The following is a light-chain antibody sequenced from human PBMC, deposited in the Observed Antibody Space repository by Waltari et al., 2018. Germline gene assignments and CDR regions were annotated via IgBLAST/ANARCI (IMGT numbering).Light chain of an antibody. CDR3: NSYTSSVTPWV. CDR2: DVT. Sequence: QSALTQPASVSGSPGRSLTISCTETGRDVGGYNYVSWYQQHPGKAPKLMIYDVTNRPSGVSNRFSGSKSGNTASLTISGLQAEDEADYYCNSYTSSVTPWVFGGGTKLTVL. J-gene: IGLJ3*02. V-gene: IGLV2-14*03. CDR1: GRDVGGYNY.